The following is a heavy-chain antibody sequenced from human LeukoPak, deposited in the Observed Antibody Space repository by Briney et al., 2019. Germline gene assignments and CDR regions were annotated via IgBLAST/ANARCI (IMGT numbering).Heavy chain of an antibody. CDR1: CFTFSSSW. CDR3: TPIRPNY. Sequence: GGSLTLSCPASCFTFSSSWVHWVRQAPGKGLVWVARIKSDVRSTDYADSVKGRFTIARDDANNILYLQMNSLRAGDTAVYYCTPIRPNYWGQGTVVTVSS. V-gene: IGHV3-74*01. D-gene: IGHD2-15*01. J-gene: IGHJ4*02. CDR2: IKSDVRST.